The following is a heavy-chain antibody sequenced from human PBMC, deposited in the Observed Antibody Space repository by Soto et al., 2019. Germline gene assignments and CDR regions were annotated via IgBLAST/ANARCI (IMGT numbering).Heavy chain of an antibody. CDR2: INHSGST. CDR3: ARVRSRSHRNDY. V-gene: IGHV4-34*01. Sequence: PSETLSLTCAVYGGSFSGYYWSWIRQPPGKGLEWIGEINHSGSTNYNPSLKSRVTISVDTSKNQFSLKLSSVTAADTAVYYCARVRSRSHRNDYWGQGTLVTVSS. J-gene: IGHJ4*02. CDR1: GGSFSGYY. D-gene: IGHD6-13*01.